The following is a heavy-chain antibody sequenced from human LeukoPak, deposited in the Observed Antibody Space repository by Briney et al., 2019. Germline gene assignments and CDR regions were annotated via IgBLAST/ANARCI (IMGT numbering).Heavy chain of an antibody. CDR1: SGSVSNSHYY. CDR3: ARDDLGYCSSTSCYLRYYYMDV. J-gene: IGHJ6*03. D-gene: IGHD2-2*01. V-gene: IGHV4-39*02. Sequence: SETLSLTCTVSSGSVSNSHYYWAWVRQPPGKGLEWLGSIFYSGSTYYNPSLKSRVTISVDTSKNQFSLKLSSVTAADTAVYYCARDDLGYCSSTSCYLRYYYMDVWGKGTTVTVSS. CDR2: IFYSGST.